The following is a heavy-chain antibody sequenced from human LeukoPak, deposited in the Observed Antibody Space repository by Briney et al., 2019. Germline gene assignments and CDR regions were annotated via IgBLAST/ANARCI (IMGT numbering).Heavy chain of an antibody. CDR2: INPYNGGT. Sequence: ASVRVSCKASGYTFTGHYMHWVRQAPGQGLDWMGWINPYNGGTNYSQKFQGRVTMTMDTSISTAYMELSGLTSDDTAIYYCARSYYDSSGDYGAYWGQGTLVTFSS. V-gene: IGHV1-2*02. CDR1: GYTFTGHY. J-gene: IGHJ4*02. D-gene: IGHD3-22*01. CDR3: ARSYYDSSGDYGAY.